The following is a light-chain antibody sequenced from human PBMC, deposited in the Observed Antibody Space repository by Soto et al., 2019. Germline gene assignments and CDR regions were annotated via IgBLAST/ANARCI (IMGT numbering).Light chain of an antibody. Sequence: EIVVTQSPATLSGSPGGRGTPPFRASQSVSSSLAWYQQRPGQAPRLLIYDTSTRAAGIAARFSGSGSGTEFTLTISSLQSEDFAVYYCQQYVHWPPGTFGQGTKVDIK. J-gene: IGKJ1*01. CDR3: QQYVHWPPGT. CDR1: QSVSSS. V-gene: IGKV3-15*01. CDR2: DTS.